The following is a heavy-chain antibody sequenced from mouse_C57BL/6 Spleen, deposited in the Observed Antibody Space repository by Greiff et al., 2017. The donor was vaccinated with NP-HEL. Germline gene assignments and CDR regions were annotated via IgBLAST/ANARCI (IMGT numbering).Heavy chain of an antibody. CDR1: GYTFTDYY. Sequence: VQLQQSGPELVKPGASVKISCKASGYTFTDYYMNWVKQSHGKSLEWIGDINPNNGGTSYNQKFKGKATLTVDKSSSTAYMELRSLTSEDSAVYYCARRGYYGNLYAMDYWGQGTSVTVSS. CDR3: ARRGYYGNLYAMDY. CDR2: INPNNGGT. V-gene: IGHV1-26*01. D-gene: IGHD2-1*01. J-gene: IGHJ4*01.